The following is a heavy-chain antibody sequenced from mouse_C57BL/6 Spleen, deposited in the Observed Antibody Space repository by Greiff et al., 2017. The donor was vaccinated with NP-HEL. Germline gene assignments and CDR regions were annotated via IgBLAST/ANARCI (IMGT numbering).Heavy chain of an antibody. J-gene: IGHJ1*03. V-gene: IGHV1-9*01. CDR2: ILPGSGST. CDR3: ERRGHDGYYAHWYFDD. D-gene: IGHD2-3*01. Sequence: VNLVESGAELMKPGASVKLSCKATGYTFTGYWIEWVKQRPGHGLEWIGEILPGSGSTNYNEKFKGKATFTADTSSNTAYMQLSSLTTEDSAIYYCERRGHDGYYAHWYFDDWGTGTTVTVSS. CDR1: GYTFTGYW.